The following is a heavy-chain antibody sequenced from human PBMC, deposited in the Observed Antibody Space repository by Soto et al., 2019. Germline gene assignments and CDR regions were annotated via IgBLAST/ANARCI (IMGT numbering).Heavy chain of an antibody. CDR3: ARDRSASYDFWSGDDY. Sequence: ESGGALVQPGGSLTLSCAASGFTFSRYWMTWVRQAPGKGLEWVANIKQDGSEKYYVDSVKGRFTISRDNAKNSLYLQMNILRAEDTAVYFCARDRSASYDFWSGDDYWGQGTLVTVSS. CDR1: GFTFSRYW. CDR2: IKQDGSEK. V-gene: IGHV3-7*03. J-gene: IGHJ4*02. D-gene: IGHD3-3*01.